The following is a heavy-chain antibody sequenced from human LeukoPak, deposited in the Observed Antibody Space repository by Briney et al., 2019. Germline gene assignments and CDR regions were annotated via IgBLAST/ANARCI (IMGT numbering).Heavy chain of an antibody. CDR3: ARGPTTVTTFDY. D-gene: IGHD4-17*01. CDR2: INHSGST. CDR1: GGSFSGYY. V-gene: IGHV4-34*01. J-gene: IGHJ4*02. Sequence: SETLSLTCAVYGGSFSGYYWSWIRQPPGKGLEWIGEINHSGSTNYNPSLKSRVTISVDTSKNQFSLKLSSVTAADTAVYYCARGPTTVTTFDYWGQGTLVTVSS.